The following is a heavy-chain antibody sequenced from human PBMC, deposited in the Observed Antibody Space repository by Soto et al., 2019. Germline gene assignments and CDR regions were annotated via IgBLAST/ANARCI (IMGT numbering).Heavy chain of an antibody. D-gene: IGHD3-3*02. CDR1: GDSIISSDFY. V-gene: IGHV4-39*01. J-gene: IGHJ5*02. CDR2: IFYLGSS. CDR3: ARHSLAPGKNNWFDP. Sequence: SETLSLTCTVSGDSIISSDFYWGWVRQPPGKGLEWIGSIFYLGSSYYNPSLKSRVTMSVDTSKNQFSLRLRSVTAADTALYFCARHSLAPGKNNWFDPWGQGIMVTV.